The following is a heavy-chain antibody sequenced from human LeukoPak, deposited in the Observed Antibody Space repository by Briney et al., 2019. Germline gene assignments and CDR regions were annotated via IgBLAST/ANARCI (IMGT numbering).Heavy chain of an antibody. CDR1: GSSLSELS. V-gene: IGHV1-24*01. J-gene: IGHJ4*02. CDR2: FDVIDSET. Sequence: ASVKVSCTVSGSSLSELSLYWVRQAPGKGLEWMGGFDVIDSETFYAQKFQGRVTMTEDSSTDTAYLELRSLTSDDTALYYCAAGRPYSLLDYWGQGTLVTVSS. D-gene: IGHD5-18*01. CDR3: AAGRPYSLLDY.